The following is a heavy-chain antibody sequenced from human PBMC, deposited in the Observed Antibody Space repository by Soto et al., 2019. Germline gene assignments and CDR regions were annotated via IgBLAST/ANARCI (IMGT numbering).Heavy chain of an antibody. Sequence: HPGGSLRLSCAASGFTFSSYAMSWVRQAPGKGLEWVSAISGSGGSTYYADSVKGRFTISRDNSKNTLYLQMNSLRAEDTAVYYCATRSGQLVLLQYIRPMDYYYYGMDVWGQGTTVTVSS. CDR1: GFTFSSYA. J-gene: IGHJ6*02. CDR3: ATRSGQLVLLQYIRPMDYYYYGMDV. D-gene: IGHD6-13*01. V-gene: IGHV3-23*01. CDR2: ISGSGGST.